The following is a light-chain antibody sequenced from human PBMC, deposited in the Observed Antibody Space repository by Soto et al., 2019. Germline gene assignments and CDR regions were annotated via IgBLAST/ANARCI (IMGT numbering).Light chain of an antibody. J-gene: IGLJ1*01. V-gene: IGLV2-14*03. CDR2: DVS. CDR3: SSYTSSSTLSTYV. Sequence: LTQPASVSGSPGQSITISCTGTSSDVGVYNYVSWYQHHPGKAPKLMIYDVSNRPSGVSNRFSGSKSGNTASLIISGLQAEDEADYYCSSYTSSSTLSTYVFGTGTKVTVL. CDR1: SSDVGVYNY.